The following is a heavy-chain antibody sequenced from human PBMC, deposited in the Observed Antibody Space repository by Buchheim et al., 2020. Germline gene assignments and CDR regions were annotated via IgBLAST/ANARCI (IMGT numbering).Heavy chain of an antibody. CDR1: GFTFSSYA. V-gene: IGHV3-23*01. D-gene: IGHD6-19*01. Sequence: EVQLLESGGGLVQPGGSLRLSCAASGFTFSSYAMSWVRQAPGKGLEWVSAISGSGGSTYYADSVKGRFTISRDNSKNTLYVQMNSLRAEDTAVYYCAKDPSSGWYWGYYYGMDVWGQGTT. J-gene: IGHJ6*02. CDR3: AKDPSSGWYWGYYYGMDV. CDR2: ISGSGGST.